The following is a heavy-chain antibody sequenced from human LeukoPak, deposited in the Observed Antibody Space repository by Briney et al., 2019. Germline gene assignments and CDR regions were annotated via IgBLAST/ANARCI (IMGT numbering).Heavy chain of an antibody. CDR1: GGSISSYY. CDR2: IYYSGST. J-gene: IGHJ4*02. Sequence: SETLSLTCTVSGGSISSYYWSWIRQPPGKGLEWIGYIYYSGSTNYNPSLKSRVTISVDTSKNQFSLKLSSVTAADTAVYYCARSVSSSGLFDYWGQGTLVTVSS. D-gene: IGHD6-13*01. V-gene: IGHV4-59*01. CDR3: ARSVSSSGLFDY.